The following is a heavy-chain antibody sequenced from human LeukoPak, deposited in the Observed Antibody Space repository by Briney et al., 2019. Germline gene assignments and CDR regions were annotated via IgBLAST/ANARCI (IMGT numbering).Heavy chain of an antibody. Sequence: PGGSLRLSCAASGFTFSSYWMSWVRQAPGKGLEWVANINEDGSEKYYVDSVKGRFTISRDNAKNSLYLQMDSLRAEDSAVYYCASHLIGDSGGYYLGTYAYWGQGTLVTVSS. CDR3: ASHLIGDSGGYYLGTYAY. CDR1: GFTFSSYW. CDR2: INEDGSEK. V-gene: IGHV3-7*05. J-gene: IGHJ4*02. D-gene: IGHD3-22*01.